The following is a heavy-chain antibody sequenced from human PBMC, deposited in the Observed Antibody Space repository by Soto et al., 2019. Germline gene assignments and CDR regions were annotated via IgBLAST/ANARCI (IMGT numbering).Heavy chain of an antibody. CDR2: INAGSGGT. CDR1: GYTFTTYY. V-gene: IGHV1-46*01. CDR3: ARQYASGIYYFDH. J-gene: IGHJ4*02. D-gene: IGHD3-10*01. Sequence: ASVKVSCKASGYTFTTYYMPWVRQAPGQGLEWMGIINAGSGGTTYSQKFQGRLTMTRDTSTSTVYMELSSLRSEDTAVYYCARQYASGIYYFDHWGQGTLVTVSS.